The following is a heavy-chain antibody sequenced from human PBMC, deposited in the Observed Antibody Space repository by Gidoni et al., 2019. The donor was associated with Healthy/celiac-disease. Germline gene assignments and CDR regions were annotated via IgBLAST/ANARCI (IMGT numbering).Heavy chain of an antibody. CDR1: GGTFSSYT. CDR3: AREGVGSSSVDYYYGMDV. CDR2: IIPILGIA. J-gene: IGHJ6*02. Sequence: QVQLVQSGAEVKKPGSSVKVSCKASGGTFSSYTISWVRQAPGQGLEWMGRIIPILGIANYAQKFQGRVTITADKSTSTAYMELSSLRSEDTAVYYCAREGVGSSSVDYYYGMDVWGQGTTVTVSS. V-gene: IGHV1-69*08. D-gene: IGHD6-6*01.